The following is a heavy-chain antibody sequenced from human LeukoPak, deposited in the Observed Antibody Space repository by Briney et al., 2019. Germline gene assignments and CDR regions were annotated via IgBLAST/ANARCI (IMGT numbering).Heavy chain of an antibody. Sequence: PSETLSLTCAVSGDSIVSNNWWNWVRQPPGKGLEWIGEISHSGTTLYNPSLKSRVNISVDKSKNQFSLNLDSVTAADTAVYFCARDSATGSHWHFDVWGQGSLVTVSS. D-gene: IGHD1-1*01. CDR3: ARDSATGSHWHFDV. CDR2: ISHSGTT. V-gene: IGHV4-4*02. CDR1: GDSIVSNNW. J-gene: IGHJ4*02.